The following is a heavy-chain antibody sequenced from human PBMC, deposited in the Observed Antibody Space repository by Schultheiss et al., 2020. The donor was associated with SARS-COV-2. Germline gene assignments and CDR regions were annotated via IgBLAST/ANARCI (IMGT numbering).Heavy chain of an antibody. D-gene: IGHD1-1*01. J-gene: IGHJ6*02. CDR3: ASHNHYGLDV. CDR2: VVPHNGDT. Sequence: ASVKVSCKASGYNFAPYFIHWLRQAPGQGLEWMGWVVPHNGDTKYAQTFQGRVTMTRDTSISTAYMELSSLRSDDTAVYYCASHNHYGLDVWGQGTTVTVSS. CDR1: GYNFAPYF. V-gene: IGHV1-2*02.